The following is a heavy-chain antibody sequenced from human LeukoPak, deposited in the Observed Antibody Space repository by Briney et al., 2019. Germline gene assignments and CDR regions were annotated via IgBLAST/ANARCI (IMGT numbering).Heavy chain of an antibody. CDR3: AKPRNYYDSSGYSNWFDP. CDR2: ISGSGGST. CDR1: GFTFSSYG. Sequence: GGSLRLSCAASGFTFSSYGMSWVRQAPGKGLEWVSAISGSGGSTYYADSVKGRFTISRDNSKNTLYLQMNSLRAEDTAVYYCAKPRNYYDSSGYSNWFDPWGQGTLVTVSS. J-gene: IGHJ5*02. V-gene: IGHV3-23*01. D-gene: IGHD3-22*01.